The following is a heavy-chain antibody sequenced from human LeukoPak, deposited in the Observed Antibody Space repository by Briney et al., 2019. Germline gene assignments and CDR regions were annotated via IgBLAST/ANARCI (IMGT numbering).Heavy chain of an antibody. CDR1: GFTFSSYS. CDR3: AREIQAPGKTLDY. CDR2: ISSSSSTI. Sequence: GGSLRLSCAASGFTFSSYSMNWVRQAPGKGLEWVSYISSSSSTIYYADSVKGRFTISRDNAKNSLYLQMNRLRAEDTAIYYCAREIQAPGKTLDYWGQGALVTVSS. V-gene: IGHV3-48*01. J-gene: IGHJ4*02.